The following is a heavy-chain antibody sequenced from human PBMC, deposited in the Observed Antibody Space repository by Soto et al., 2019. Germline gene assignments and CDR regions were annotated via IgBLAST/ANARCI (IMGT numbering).Heavy chain of an antibody. CDR3: ARDLVPRGYSHGPGY. D-gene: IGHD5-18*01. V-gene: IGHV3-21*01. CDR2: ISSSSGYI. J-gene: IGHJ4*02. Sequence: GSLRLSCAASGFSFSRYSMNWVRQAPGKGLEWVSSISSSSGYIYYAASVKSRFTISRDNAKNSLYLQMNSLRAEDTAVYYCARDLVPRGYSHGPGYWGQGTLVTVSS. CDR1: GFSFSRYS.